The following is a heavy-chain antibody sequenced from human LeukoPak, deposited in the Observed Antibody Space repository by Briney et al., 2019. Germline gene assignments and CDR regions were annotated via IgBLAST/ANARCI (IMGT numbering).Heavy chain of an antibody. CDR2: INPSGGST. Sequence: GASVKVSCKASGYTFTSYYMHWVRQAPGQGLEWMGIINPSGGSTSYAQKFQGRVTMTRDTSTSTVYMELSSLRSEDTAVYYCAREGSGYSSGWSDFDYWGQGTLVTVSS. CDR1: GYTFTSYY. J-gene: IGHJ4*02. V-gene: IGHV1-46*01. CDR3: AREGSGYSSGWSDFDY. D-gene: IGHD6-19*01.